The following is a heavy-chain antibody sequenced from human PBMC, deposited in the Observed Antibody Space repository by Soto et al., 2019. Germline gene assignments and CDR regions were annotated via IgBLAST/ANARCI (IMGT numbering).Heavy chain of an antibody. CDR3: AKDRRYQLPIPNWFDP. CDR2: ISGSGGST. D-gene: IGHD2-2*01. CDR1: GFTFSSYA. J-gene: IGHJ5*02. Sequence: PGGSLRLSCAASGFTFSSYAMSWVRQAPGKGLEWVSAISGSGGSTYYADSVKGRFTISRDNSKNTLYLQMNSLRAEDTAVYYCAKDRRYQLPIPNWFDPWGQGTLVTVSS. V-gene: IGHV3-23*01.